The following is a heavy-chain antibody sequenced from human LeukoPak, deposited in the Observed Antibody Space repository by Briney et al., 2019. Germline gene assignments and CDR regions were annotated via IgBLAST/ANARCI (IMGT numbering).Heavy chain of an antibody. Sequence: GGSLRLSCAASGFTFSSYAMHWVRQAPGKGLEWVAAISYDGSNKYYADSVKGRLTISRDNSKNTLYLQMNSLRAEDTAVYYCARGRNIVATSGYFDYWGQGTLVTVSS. V-gene: IGHV3-30-3*01. D-gene: IGHD5-12*01. CDR1: GFTFSSYA. J-gene: IGHJ4*02. CDR3: ARGRNIVATSGYFDY. CDR2: ISYDGSNK.